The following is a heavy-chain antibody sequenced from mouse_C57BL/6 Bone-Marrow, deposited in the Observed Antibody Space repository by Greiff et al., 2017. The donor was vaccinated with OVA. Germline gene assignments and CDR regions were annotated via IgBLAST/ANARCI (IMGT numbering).Heavy chain of an antibody. CDR2: IDPNSGGT. CDR1: GYTFTSYW. V-gene: IGHV1-72*01. CDR3: ARNFPDY. Sequence: QVQLKQPGAELVKPGASVKLSCKASGYTFTSYWMHWVKQRPGRGLEWIGRIDPNSGGTKYNEKFKSKATMTVDKPSSTSYMQLRSLTSEDSAVYYCARNFPDYWGQGTTLTVSS. J-gene: IGHJ2*01.